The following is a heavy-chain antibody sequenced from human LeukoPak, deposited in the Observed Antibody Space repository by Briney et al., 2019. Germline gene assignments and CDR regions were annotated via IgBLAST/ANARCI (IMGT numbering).Heavy chain of an antibody. J-gene: IGHJ4*02. CDR2: ITNDGSST. D-gene: IGHD1-7*01. CDR1: GLTFSSHW. Sequence: GALRLSCAASGLTFSSHWMHWVRQAPGKGLVWVSRITNDGSSTTYADSVKGRFTISRDNAKNMLYLQVNSLRAEDTAVYYCARGTGTTTGYFDYWGQGTLVIVSS. V-gene: IGHV3-74*01. CDR3: ARGTGTTTGYFDY.